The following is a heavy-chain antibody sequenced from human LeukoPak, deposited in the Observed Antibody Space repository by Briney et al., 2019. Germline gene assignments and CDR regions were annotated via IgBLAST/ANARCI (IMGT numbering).Heavy chain of an antibody. CDR2: IYYSGSA. J-gene: IGHJ4*02. CDR1: GGSISNYY. Sequence: SETLSLTCTVSGGSISNYYWSWIRQPPGKGLEWIGYIYYSGSANYNPSLKSRVTMSLDTSKNQFSLKLSSVTAADTAVYYCARSIVFGPGPPDYWGQGTLVTVSS. V-gene: IGHV4-59*01. D-gene: IGHD1-26*01. CDR3: ARSIVFGPGPPDY.